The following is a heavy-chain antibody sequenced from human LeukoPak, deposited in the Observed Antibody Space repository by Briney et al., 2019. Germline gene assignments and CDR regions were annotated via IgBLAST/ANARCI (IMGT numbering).Heavy chain of an antibody. V-gene: IGHV3-23*01. CDR3: AKGQGSYAPTVTDY. CDR1: GFTFTTYA. D-gene: IGHD4-17*01. Sequence: GGSLRLSCAASGFTFTTYAMSWVRQAPGKGLECVSAISGSGGYTYYADSVKGRFAISRDNSQNTLYLQMNSLRAEDTAVYYCAKGQGSYAPTVTDYWGQGTLVTVSS. J-gene: IGHJ4*02. CDR2: ISGSGGYT.